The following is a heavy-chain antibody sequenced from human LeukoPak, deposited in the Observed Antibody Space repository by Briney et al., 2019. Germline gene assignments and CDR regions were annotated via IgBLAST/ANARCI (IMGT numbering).Heavy chain of an antibody. V-gene: IGHV3-23*01. CDR2: ISGSGGST. J-gene: IGHJ4*02. D-gene: IGHD3-10*01. CDR3: AKDDGWLCFGD. CDR1: GFTFSTYG. Sequence: GGTLRLSCAASGFTFSTYGMNWVRQAPGKGLEWVSAISGSGGSTYYADSVNGRFTISRDNSRSTLYLQMNSLTADDTAVYYCAKDDGWLCFGDWSQGTLVTVSS.